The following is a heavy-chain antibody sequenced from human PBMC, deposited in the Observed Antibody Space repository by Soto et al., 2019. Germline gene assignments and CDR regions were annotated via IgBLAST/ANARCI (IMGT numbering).Heavy chain of an antibody. CDR3: ASYRFTVKRWSKLAY. J-gene: IGHJ4*02. D-gene: IGHD3-16*02. Sequence: SETLSLTCTVSGVVLGSDAYYWRWIRQHPGKGLEWIGNIYHTGSTYYTPSLKSRVVISLDTAQNQSFLRLSSVTAADTAVYFCASYRFTVKRWSKLAYWGQGSLV. CDR2: IYHTGST. V-gene: IGHV4-31*03. CDR1: GVVLGSDAYY.